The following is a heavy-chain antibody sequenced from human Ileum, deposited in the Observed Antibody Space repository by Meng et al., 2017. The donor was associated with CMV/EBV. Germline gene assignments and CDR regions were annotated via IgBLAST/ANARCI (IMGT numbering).Heavy chain of an antibody. V-gene: IGHV1-2*02. CDR1: GYTFTGYY. J-gene: IGHJ4*01. CDR2: INPNSGGT. CDR3: ARVKERRDGYNYEGGFDY. Sequence: ASVKVSCKASGYTFTGYYMHWVRQAPGQGLEWMGWINPNSGGTNYAQKFQGRVTMTRDTSISTAYMELSRLRSDDTAAYYCARVKERRDGYNYEGGFDYWGQGTPVTVSS. D-gene: IGHD5-24*01.